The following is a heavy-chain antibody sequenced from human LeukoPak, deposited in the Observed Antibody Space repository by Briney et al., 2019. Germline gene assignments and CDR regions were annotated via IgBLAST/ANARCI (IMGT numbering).Heavy chain of an antibody. D-gene: IGHD5-18*01. J-gene: IGHJ4*02. V-gene: IGHV1-18*01. CDR2: ISAYNGNT. CDR3: ARDRYTARVELKTNDY. Sequence: ASVKVSCKASGYTFTSYGISWVRQALGQGLERMGWISAYNGNTNYAQKLQGRVTMTTDTSTSTAYMELRSLRSDGTAVYYCARDRYTARVELKTNDYWGQGTLVTVSS. CDR1: GYTFTSYG.